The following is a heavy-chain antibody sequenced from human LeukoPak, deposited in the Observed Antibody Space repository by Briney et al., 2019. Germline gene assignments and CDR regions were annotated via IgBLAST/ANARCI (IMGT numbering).Heavy chain of an antibody. CDR2: INHSGST. CDR3: ARGSPTIFGVVIIGSWFDP. CDR1: GGSFSGYY. D-gene: IGHD3-3*01. V-gene: IGHV4-34*01. J-gene: IGHJ5*02. Sequence: SETLSLTCAVYGGSFSGYYWSWIRQPPGKGLEWIGEINHSGSTNYNPSLKSRVTISVDTSKNQFSLKLSSVTAADTAVYYCARGSPTIFGVVIIGSWFDPWGQGTLVTVSS.